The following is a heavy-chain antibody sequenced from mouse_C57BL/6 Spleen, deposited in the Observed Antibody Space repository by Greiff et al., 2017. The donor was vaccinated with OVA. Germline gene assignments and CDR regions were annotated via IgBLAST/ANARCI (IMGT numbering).Heavy chain of an antibody. CDR2: ISSGSSTI. J-gene: IGHJ4*01. Sequence: EVQRVESGGGLVKPGGSLKLSCAASGFTFSDYGMHWVRQAPEKGLEWVAYISSGSSTIYYADTVKGRFTISRDNAKNTLFLQMTSLRSEDTAMYYCAALSQDWDSIDYWGQGTSVTVSS. V-gene: IGHV5-17*01. D-gene: IGHD4-1*01. CDR1: GFTFSDYG. CDR3: AALSQDWDSIDY.